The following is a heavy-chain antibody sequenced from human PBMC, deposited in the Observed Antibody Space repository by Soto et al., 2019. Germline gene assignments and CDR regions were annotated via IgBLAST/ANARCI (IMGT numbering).Heavy chain of an antibody. V-gene: IGHV3-7*01. CDR3: ARQLNYYYYMDV. Sequence: PGGSLRLSCAAPTFIFSTYWMTWVRQAPGKGLEWVANIKRDGSETHYADSVKGRFTISRDNSKNTLYLQMNSLRAEDTAVYYCARQLNYYYYMDVWGKGATVTVS. CDR2: IKRDGSET. J-gene: IGHJ6*03. D-gene: IGHD1-1*01. CDR1: TFIFSTYW.